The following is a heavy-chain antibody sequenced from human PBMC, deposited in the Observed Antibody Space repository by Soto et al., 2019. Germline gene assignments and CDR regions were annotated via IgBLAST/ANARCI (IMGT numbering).Heavy chain of an antibody. CDR3: ARAVAVAADFDY. V-gene: IGHV1-3*05. CDR1: GYTFTSYT. CDR2: INAGNGNT. Sequence: QVQLVQSGAEEKKPGASVKVSCKASGYTFTSYTMHWVRQAPGQRLEWMGWINAGNGNTKYSQKFQGRVTIIRDTSASTAYMELSSLRSEDTAVYYCARAVAVAADFDYWGQGTLVTASS. D-gene: IGHD6-19*01. J-gene: IGHJ4*02.